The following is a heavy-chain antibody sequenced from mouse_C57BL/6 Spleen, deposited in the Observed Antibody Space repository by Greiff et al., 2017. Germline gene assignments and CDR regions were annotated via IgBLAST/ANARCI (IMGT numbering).Heavy chain of an antibody. V-gene: IGHV6-6*01. D-gene: IGHD1-1*01. J-gene: IGHJ2*01. Sequence: EVQVVESGGGLVQPGGSMKLSCAASGFTFSDAWMDWVRQSPEKGLEWVAEIRNKANNHATYYAESVKGRFTISRDDSKSSVYLQMNSLRAEDTGIYYCTRITTVVRYFDYWGQGTTLTVSS. CDR3: TRITTVVRYFDY. CDR1: GFTFSDAW. CDR2: IRNKANNHAT.